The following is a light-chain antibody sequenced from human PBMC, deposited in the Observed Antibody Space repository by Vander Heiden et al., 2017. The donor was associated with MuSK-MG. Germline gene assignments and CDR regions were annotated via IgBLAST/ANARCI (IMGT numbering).Light chain of an antibody. Sequence: VLLIHSPLSPPVTLGQSASISCSPTESLVYSGGKTYLAWFQQKPGKSPKRLIYQVSSRDSGVPERFSGSGSGTDFTLKISSVEAEDVAVYYCIQCNPYPTTFGGGTRLEIK. CDR2: QVS. CDR3: IQCNPYPTT. J-gene: IGKJ4*01. CDR1: ESLVYSGGKTY. V-gene: IGKV2-30*01.